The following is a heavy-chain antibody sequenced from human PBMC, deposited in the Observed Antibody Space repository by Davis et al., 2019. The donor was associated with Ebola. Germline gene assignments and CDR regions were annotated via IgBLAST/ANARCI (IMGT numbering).Heavy chain of an antibody. CDR3: ARDRPSYGDYVYYYGMDV. V-gene: IGHV3-33*01. CDR2: IWYDGSNK. J-gene: IGHJ6*02. D-gene: IGHD4-17*01. Sequence: GESLKISCAASGFAFSGYGMHWVRQAPGKGLEWVAVIWYDGSNKYYTDSVKGRFTISRDNAKNTLYLQMNSLRAEDTAVYYCARDRPSYGDYVYYYGMDVWGQGTTVTVSS. CDR1: GFAFSGYG.